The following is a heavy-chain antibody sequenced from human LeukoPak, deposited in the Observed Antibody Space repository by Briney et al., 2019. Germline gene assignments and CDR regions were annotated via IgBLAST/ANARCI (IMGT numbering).Heavy chain of an antibody. CDR3: ARGLYSSSWYWFDP. Sequence: SETLSLTCTVSGYSISSGYYWGWIRQPPGKGLEWIGSIYTSGSTNYNPSLKSRVTMSVDTSKNQFSLKLSSVTAADTAVYYCARGLYSSSWYWFDPWGQGTLVTVSS. D-gene: IGHD6-13*01. J-gene: IGHJ5*02. V-gene: IGHV4-38-2*02. CDR1: GYSISSGYY. CDR2: IYTSGST.